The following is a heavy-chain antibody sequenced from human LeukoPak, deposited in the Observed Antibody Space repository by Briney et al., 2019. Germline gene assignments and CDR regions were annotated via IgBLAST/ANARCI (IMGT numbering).Heavy chain of an antibody. Sequence: GGPLRLSCAASGFTFSSYWMSWVRQAPGKGLEWVANIKQDGSEKYYVDSVKGRFTISRDNAKNSLYLKMNSLRAEDTAVYYCARDRMAAAGPYYFDYWGQGTLVTVSS. CDR2: IKQDGSEK. D-gene: IGHD6-13*01. V-gene: IGHV3-7*01. J-gene: IGHJ4*02. CDR1: GFTFSSYW. CDR3: ARDRMAAAGPYYFDY.